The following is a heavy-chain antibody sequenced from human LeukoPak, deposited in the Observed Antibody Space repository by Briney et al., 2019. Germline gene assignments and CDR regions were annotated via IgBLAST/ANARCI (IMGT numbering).Heavy chain of an antibody. D-gene: IGHD3-10*01. CDR1: GGSISSYY. CDR2: IYYSGST. J-gene: IGHJ3*02. CDR3: ARARSVLLWFGEFPPAAFDI. Sequence: SETLSLTCTVSGGSISSYYWSWIRQPPGKGLEWIGYIYYSGSTNYNPSLKSRVTISVDTSKNQFSLKLSSVTAADTAVYCCARARSVLLWFGEFPPAAFDIWGQGTMVTVSS. V-gene: IGHV4-59*01.